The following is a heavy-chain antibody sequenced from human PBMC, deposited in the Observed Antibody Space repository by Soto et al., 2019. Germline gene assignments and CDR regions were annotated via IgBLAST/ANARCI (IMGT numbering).Heavy chain of an antibody. J-gene: IGHJ6*02. CDR3: ARGGITMVRGVHFGGMDV. D-gene: IGHD3-10*01. CDR2: IIPIFGTA. V-gene: IGHV1-69*01. Sequence: QVQLVQSGAEVKKPGSSVKVSCKASGGTFSSYAISWARQAPGQGLEWMGGIIPIFGTANYAQKFQGRVTITADESTSTAYMGLSSLRSEDTAVYYCARGGITMVRGVHFGGMDVWGQGTTVTVSS. CDR1: GGTFSSYA.